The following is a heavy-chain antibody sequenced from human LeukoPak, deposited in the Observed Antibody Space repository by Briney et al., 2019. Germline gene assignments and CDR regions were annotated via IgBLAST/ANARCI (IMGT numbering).Heavy chain of an antibody. V-gene: IGHV3-21*01. D-gene: IGHD6-6*01. CDR2: ISSSSYYI. J-gene: IGHJ6*01. CDR3: ARVEYSSSSGITYYYYDMDV. CDR1: GFTFSSYS. Sequence: PGGSLRLSCAASGFTFSSYSMNWVRQAPGKGLEWVSSISSSSYYIYYADSVKGQFTISRDNAKNSLYLQMNSLRAEDTAVYYCARVEYSSSSGITYYYYDMDVWGPRDHGHRLL.